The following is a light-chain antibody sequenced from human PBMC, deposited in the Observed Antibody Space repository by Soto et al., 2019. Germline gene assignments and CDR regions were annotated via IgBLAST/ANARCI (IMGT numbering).Light chain of an antibody. V-gene: IGKV3-15*01. CDR2: GAS. CDR1: QPIASN. CDR3: QQYNNWPYT. J-gene: IGKJ2*01. Sequence: RTQSPAPVSVSPGGRATLYCKASQPIASNVAWYQQRPGQPPRLLIFGASTRASDVPDGFSGSGSGTQFTLTISSLHSEDLAVYFCQQYNNWPYTFGQGTKVDIK.